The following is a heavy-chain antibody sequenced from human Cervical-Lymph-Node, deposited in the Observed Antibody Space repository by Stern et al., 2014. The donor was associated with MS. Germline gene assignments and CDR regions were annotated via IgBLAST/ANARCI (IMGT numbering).Heavy chain of an antibody. CDR2: TSYDGSDE. D-gene: IGHD2-15*01. CDR1: GFTFSHYG. V-gene: IGHV3-30*18. Sequence: VQLVESGGGVVQPWRSLRLSCEASGFTFSHYGMHWVRQAPGKGLGWVAVTSYDGSDEYYVDSVKGRFTSSRDNSKNTLYLQMNSLRAEDTAVYYCAKEGCSGGTCYGLDSWGQGALVTVSS. J-gene: IGHJ4*02. CDR3: AKEGCSGGTCYGLDS.